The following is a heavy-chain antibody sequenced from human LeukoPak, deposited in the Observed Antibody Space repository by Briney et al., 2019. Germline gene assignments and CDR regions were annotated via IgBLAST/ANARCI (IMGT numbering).Heavy chain of an antibody. CDR2: IYYSGST. D-gene: IGHD1-14*01. J-gene: IGHJ4*02. CDR3: ASESSPGKLDY. CDR1: GGSISSSSYY. Sequence: SETLSLTCTVSGGSISSSSYYWGWIRQPPGKGLEWIGSIYYSGSTYYNPSLKSRVTISVDTSKNQFSLKLSSVTAADTAVYYCASESSPGKLDYWGQGTLVTVSS. V-gene: IGHV4-39*01.